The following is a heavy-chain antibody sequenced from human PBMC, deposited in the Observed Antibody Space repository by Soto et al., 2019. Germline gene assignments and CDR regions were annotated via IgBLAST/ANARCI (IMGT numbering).Heavy chain of an antibody. D-gene: IGHD3-10*01. Sequence: QVQLVESGGGVVQPGRSLRLSCAASGFTFSSYGMHWVRQAPGKGLEWVAVISYDGSNKYYADSVKGRFTISRDNSKNTXXLQMNSLRAEDTAVYYCAKDEVLWFGKKLKNWFDPWGQGTLVTVSS. CDR1: GFTFSSYG. CDR3: AKDEVLWFGKKLKNWFDP. CDR2: ISYDGSNK. V-gene: IGHV3-30*18. J-gene: IGHJ5*02.